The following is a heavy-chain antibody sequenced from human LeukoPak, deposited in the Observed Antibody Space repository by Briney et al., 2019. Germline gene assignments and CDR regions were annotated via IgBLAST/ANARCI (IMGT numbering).Heavy chain of an antibody. CDR3: ARSGYCSGGSCYWFDP. D-gene: IGHD2-15*01. CDR1: GYTFTSYD. J-gene: IGHJ5*02. V-gene: IGHV1-8*01. Sequence: ASVKVSCKASGYTFTSYDINWVRQATGQGLEWMGWMNPNSGNTGYAQKFQGRVTMTRNTSISTAYMELSSLRSEDTAVYYCARSGYCSGGSCYWFDPWGQGTLVTVSS. CDR2: MNPNSGNT.